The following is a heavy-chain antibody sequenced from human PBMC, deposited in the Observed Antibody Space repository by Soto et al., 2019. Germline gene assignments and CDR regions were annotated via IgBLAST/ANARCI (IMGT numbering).Heavy chain of an antibody. V-gene: IGHV4-34*01. J-gene: IGHJ6*02. CDR2: INHSGST. CDR3: ARGVAYYYYYGMDV. Sequence: SETLSLTCAVYGGSFSGDYWSWIRQPPGKVLEWIGEINHSGSTNYNPSLKSRVTISVDTSKNQFSLKLSSVTAADTAVYYCARGVAYYYYYGMDVWGQGTTVNVSS. D-gene: IGHD5-12*01. CDR1: GGSFSGDY.